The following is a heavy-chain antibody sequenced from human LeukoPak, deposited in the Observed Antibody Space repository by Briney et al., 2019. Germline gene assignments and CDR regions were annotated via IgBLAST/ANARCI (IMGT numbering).Heavy chain of an antibody. D-gene: IGHD1-26*01. J-gene: IGHJ4*02. CDR2: IYNSGST. CDR1: GDSISSSSNY. Sequence: SETLSLTCTVSGDSISSSSNYWAWIRQPPGKGLEWIGSIYNSGSTYYTPSLKSRVTISVDTSKNQFSLKLSSVTAADTAVYYCARGARRESYYMNYWGQGTLVTVSS. V-gene: IGHV4-39*01. CDR3: ARGARRESYYMNY.